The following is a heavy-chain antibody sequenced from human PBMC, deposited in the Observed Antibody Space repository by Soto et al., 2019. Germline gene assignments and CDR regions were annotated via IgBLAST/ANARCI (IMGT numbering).Heavy chain of an antibody. Sequence: WASVKVSCKASGYSFTIYYMHWVRQAPGQGLEWMGIINPSGGSTSYAQKFQGRVTMTRDTSTSTVYMELSSLRSEDTAVYYCARGAGPGGTYYDFWSGSGYYGMDVWGQGTTVTVSS. CDR2: INPSGGST. CDR1: GYSFTIYY. D-gene: IGHD3-3*01. CDR3: ARGAGPGGTYYDFWSGSGYYGMDV. V-gene: IGHV1-46*01. J-gene: IGHJ6*02.